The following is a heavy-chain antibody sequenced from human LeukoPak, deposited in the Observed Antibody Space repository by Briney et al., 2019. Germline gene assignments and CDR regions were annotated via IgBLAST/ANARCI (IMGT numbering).Heavy chain of an antibody. J-gene: IGHJ4*02. CDR2: ISGSGGST. Sequence: PGGSLRLSCAASGFTFSSYAMSWVRQAPGKGLEWVSAISGSGGSTYYADSVKGRFTVSRDNSKNTLYLQMNSLRAEDTAVYYCAKSTYYYDSSGYFPTNFDYWGQGTLVTVSS. CDR1: GFTFSSYA. V-gene: IGHV3-23*01. D-gene: IGHD3-22*01. CDR3: AKSTYYYDSSGYFPTNFDY.